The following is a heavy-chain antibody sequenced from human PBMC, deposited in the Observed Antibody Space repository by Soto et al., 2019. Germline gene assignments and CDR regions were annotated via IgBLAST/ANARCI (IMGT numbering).Heavy chain of an antibody. J-gene: IGHJ4*02. V-gene: IGHV3-30-3*01. CDR3: ARDSEGQFDY. CDR1: GFTFSSYA. CDR2: ISYDGSNK. Sequence: QVQLVESGGGVVQPGRSLRLSCAASGFTFSSYAMHWVRQAPGKGLEWVAVISYDGSNKYYADSVKGRFTISRDNSKSTLYLQMNSLRAEDSAVYYCARDSEGQFDYWGQGTLVTVSS.